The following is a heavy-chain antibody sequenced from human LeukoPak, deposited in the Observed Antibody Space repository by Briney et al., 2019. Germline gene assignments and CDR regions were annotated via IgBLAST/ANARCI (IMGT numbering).Heavy chain of an antibody. J-gene: IGHJ6*02. CDR2: IYYSGST. V-gene: IGHV4-59*01. CDR3: ARGGTTVTTPYYYGMGV. CDR1: GGSISSYY. D-gene: IGHD4-17*01. Sequence: MPSETLSLTCTVSGGSISSYYWSWIRQPPGKGLEWIGYIYYSGSTNYNPSLKSRVAISVDTSKNQFSLKLSSVTAADTAVYYCARGGTTVTTPYYYGMGVWGQGTTVTVSS.